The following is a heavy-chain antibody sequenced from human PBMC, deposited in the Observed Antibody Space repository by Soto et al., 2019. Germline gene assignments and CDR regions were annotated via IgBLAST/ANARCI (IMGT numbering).Heavy chain of an antibody. CDR2: IKSKTDGGTT. CDR3: TTGYDSSGYYDY. J-gene: IGHJ4*02. CDR1: GFTFSNAW. V-gene: IGHV3-15*01. D-gene: IGHD3-22*01. Sequence: GGSLRLSCAASGFTFSNAWMSWVRQAPGKGLEWVGRIKSKTDGGTTDYAAPVKGRFTISRDDSKNTLYLQMNSLKTEDTAVYYCTTGYDSSGYYDYWGQGTLVTVSS.